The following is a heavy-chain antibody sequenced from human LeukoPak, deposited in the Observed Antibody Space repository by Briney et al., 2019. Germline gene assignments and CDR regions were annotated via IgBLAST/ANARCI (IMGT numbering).Heavy chain of an antibody. J-gene: IGHJ4*02. CDR1: GGSISSGDYY. Sequence: SQTLSLTCTVSGGSISSGDYYWSWIRQPPGKGLDWIGYIYYSGSTYYNPSLKSRVTISVDTSKNQFSLKLSSVTAADMVVYYCARDHGGDSSGYFDYWGQGTLVTVSS. CDR3: ARDHGGDSSGYFDY. V-gene: IGHV4-30-4*01. CDR2: IYYSGST. D-gene: IGHD3-22*01.